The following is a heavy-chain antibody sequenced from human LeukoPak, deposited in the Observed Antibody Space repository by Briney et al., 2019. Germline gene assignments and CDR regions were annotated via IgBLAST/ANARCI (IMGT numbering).Heavy chain of an antibody. V-gene: IGHV3-30*01. D-gene: IGHD2-8*01. CDR3: AREGRKYADYYCYYMDV. CDR1: GFTFSTYA. J-gene: IGHJ6*03. CDR2: ISYHGNNQ. Sequence: GGSLRLSCAASGFTFSTYAFHWVRQAPGKGLECVAFISYHGNNQYYADSVKGRFTISRDNSKNTVNLQLNSLRTVDTAVYYCAREGRKYADYYCYYMDVWGKGTTVTVSS.